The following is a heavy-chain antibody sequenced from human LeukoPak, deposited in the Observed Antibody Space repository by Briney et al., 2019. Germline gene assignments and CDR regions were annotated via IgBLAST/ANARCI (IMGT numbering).Heavy chain of an antibody. D-gene: IGHD3-22*01. CDR3: ARGTDTYDSSGYYPDY. Sequence: ASVKVSCKASGYTFTSYDINWVRQAPGQGLEWMGWISAYNGNTNYAQKLQGRVTMTTDTSTSTAYMELRSLRSDDTAVYYCARGTDTYDSSGYYPDYWGQGTLVTVSS. V-gene: IGHV1-18*01. CDR2: ISAYNGNT. J-gene: IGHJ4*02. CDR1: GYTFTSYD.